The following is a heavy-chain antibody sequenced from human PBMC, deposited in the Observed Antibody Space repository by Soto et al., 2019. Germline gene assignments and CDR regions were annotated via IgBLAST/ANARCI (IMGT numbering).Heavy chain of an antibody. D-gene: IGHD2-15*01. Sequence: QVQLVESGGGVVQPGRSLRLSCAASGFTFSSYAMHWVRQAPGKGLEGVAVISYDGSNKYYADSVKGRFTISRDNSKNTLYRQVNILRAEDTAVYYCARDHVVVAATFRASYYGMDVWGQGTTVTVSS. CDR3: ARDHVVVAATFRASYYGMDV. J-gene: IGHJ6*02. CDR2: ISYDGSNK. CDR1: GFTFSSYA. V-gene: IGHV3-30-3*01.